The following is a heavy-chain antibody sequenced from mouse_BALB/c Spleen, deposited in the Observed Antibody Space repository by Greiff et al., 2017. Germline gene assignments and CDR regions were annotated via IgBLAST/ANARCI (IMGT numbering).Heavy chain of an antibody. D-gene: IGHD1-1*01. V-gene: IGHV1-5*01. CDR1: GYTFTSYW. CDR3: TREEFITTVVATPYAMDY. J-gene: IGHJ4*01. Sequence: VQLQQPGAELVKPGASVKLSCKASGYTFTSYWMHWVKQRPGQGLEWIGAIYPGNSDTSYNQKFKGKAKLTAVTSTSTAYMELSSLTNEDSAVYYCTREEFITTVVATPYAMDYWGQGTSVTVSS. CDR2: IYPGNSDT.